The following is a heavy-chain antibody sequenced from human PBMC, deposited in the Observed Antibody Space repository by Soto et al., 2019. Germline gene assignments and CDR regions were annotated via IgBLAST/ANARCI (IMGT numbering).Heavy chain of an antibody. Sequence: GGSLRLSCAASGFTFSSYWMHWVRQAPGKGLVWVSRINSDGSSTSYADSVKGRFTISRDNAKNSLYLQMNSLRAEDTALYYCAKDRGLAPSYFDYWGQGTLVTVSS. CDR1: GFTFSSYW. CDR3: AKDRGLAPSYFDY. V-gene: IGHV3-74*01. D-gene: IGHD6-19*01. J-gene: IGHJ4*02. CDR2: INSDGSST.